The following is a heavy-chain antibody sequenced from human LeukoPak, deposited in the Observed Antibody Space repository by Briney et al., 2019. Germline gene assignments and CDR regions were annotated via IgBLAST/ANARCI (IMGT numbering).Heavy chain of an antibody. CDR2: IIPIFGTA. CDR3: ARVSYCSSTSCSDYYYMDV. Sequence: SVKVSCKASGGTFSSYAISWVRQAPGQGLEWMGGIIPIFGTANCAQKFQGRVTITTDESTSTAYMELSSLRSEDTAVYYCARVSYCSSTSCSDYYYMDVWGKGTTVTVSS. CDR1: GGTFSSYA. D-gene: IGHD2-2*01. V-gene: IGHV1-69*05. J-gene: IGHJ6*03.